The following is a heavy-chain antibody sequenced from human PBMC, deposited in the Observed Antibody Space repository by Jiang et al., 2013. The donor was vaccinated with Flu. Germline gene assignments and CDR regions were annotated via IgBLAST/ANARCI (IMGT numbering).Heavy chain of an antibody. Sequence: VQLVESGGGLVRSGGSLRLSCAASGFSFSNAWMSWVRQAPGKGLEWVGRIKSKTDGGTTDYAALVKDRFTISRDDSKMTLYLEMNSLKTEDTAVYYCTTDQQSTGHYKYYYYGMDVWGQGTTVTVSS. CDR1: GFSFSNAW. CDR2: IKSKTDGGTT. V-gene: IGHV3-15*01. D-gene: IGHD3-9*01. CDR3: TTDQQSTGHYKYYYYGMDV. J-gene: IGHJ6*02.